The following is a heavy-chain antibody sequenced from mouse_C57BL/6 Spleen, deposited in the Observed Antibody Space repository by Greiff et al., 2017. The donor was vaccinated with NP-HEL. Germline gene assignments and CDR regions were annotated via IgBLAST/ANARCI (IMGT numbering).Heavy chain of an antibody. V-gene: IGHV5-16*01. Sequence: EVQLVESEGGLVQPGSSMKLSCTASGFTFSDYYMAWVRQVPEKGLEWVANINYDGSSTYYLDSLKSRFIISRDNAKNILYLQMSSLKSEDTATYYCARDLPYYYYGSSYWYFDVWGTGTTVTVSS. CDR2: INYDGSST. CDR1: GFTFSDYY. CDR3: ARDLPYYYYGSSYWYFDV. D-gene: IGHD1-1*01. J-gene: IGHJ1*03.